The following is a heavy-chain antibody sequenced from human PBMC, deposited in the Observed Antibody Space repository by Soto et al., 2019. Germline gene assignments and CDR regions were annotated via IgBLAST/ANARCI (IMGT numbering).Heavy chain of an antibody. CDR3: ARASISGWYGGFFDY. D-gene: IGHD6-19*01. V-gene: IGHV1-2*04. Sequence: ASVKVSCKASGYTFTGYYMHWVRQAPGQGLEWMGWINPNSGGTSYAQKFQGWVTMTRDTSISTAYMELSRLRSDDTAVYYCARASISGWYGGFFDYWGQGTLVTVSS. CDR2: INPNSGGT. CDR1: GYTFTGYY. J-gene: IGHJ4*02.